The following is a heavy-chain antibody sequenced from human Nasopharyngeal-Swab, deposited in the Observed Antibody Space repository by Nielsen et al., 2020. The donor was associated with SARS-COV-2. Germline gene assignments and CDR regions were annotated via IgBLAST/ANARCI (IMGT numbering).Heavy chain of an antibody. V-gene: IGHV4-59*01. CDR3: ARDGRSSWYFDL. Sequence: GSLRLSCTVSGGSISSYYWSWIRQPPGKGLEWIGYIYYSGSTNYNPSLKSRVTISVDTSKNQFSLKLSSVTAADTAIYYCARDGRSSWYFDLWGRDTLVTVSS. CDR2: IYYSGST. CDR1: GGSISSYY. J-gene: IGHJ2*01.